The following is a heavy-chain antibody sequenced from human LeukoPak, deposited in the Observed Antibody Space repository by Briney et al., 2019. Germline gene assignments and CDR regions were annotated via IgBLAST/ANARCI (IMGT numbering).Heavy chain of an antibody. CDR1: GFTFGDYA. D-gene: IGHD2-21*02. V-gene: IGHV3-49*04. CDR3: TRAYCGGDCYSLVEYYFDY. J-gene: IGHJ4*02. CDR2: IRSKAYGGTT. Sequence: GGSLRLSCTASGFTFGDYAMSWVRQAPGKGLEWVGFIRSKAYGGTTEYAASVKGRFTISRDDSKSIAYLQMNSLKTEDTAVYYCTRAYCGGDCYSLVEYYFDYWGQGTPVTVSS.